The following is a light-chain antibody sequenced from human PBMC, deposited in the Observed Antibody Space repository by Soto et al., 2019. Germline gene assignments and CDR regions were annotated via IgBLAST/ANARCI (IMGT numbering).Light chain of an antibody. CDR1: QSVRNN. Sequence: EIMMTQSPATLSVSPGERATLSCRASQSVRNNLAWYQQKPGQAPRLLIYYASTRATGIPARFSGSGSGTECTLTLSSLQSEDFAFYCCQQYNNWPPITFGQGTRLEIK. J-gene: IGKJ5*01. CDR3: QQYNNWPPIT. CDR2: YAS. V-gene: IGKV3-15*01.